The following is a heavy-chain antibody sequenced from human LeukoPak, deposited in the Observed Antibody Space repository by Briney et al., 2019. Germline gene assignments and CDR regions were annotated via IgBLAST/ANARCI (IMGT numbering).Heavy chain of an antibody. D-gene: IGHD5-18*01. CDR1: GFTFSSYW. Sequence: PGGSLRLSCAASGFTFSSYWMTWVRQAPGKGLEWVAKIKQDGSDKYYVDSVKGRFTISRDNAKNLLYLQMNSLRAEDTAVYYCARAYSYVSYWGQGALVTVSS. CDR3: ARAYSYVSY. V-gene: IGHV3-7*01. J-gene: IGHJ4*02. CDR2: IKQDGSDK.